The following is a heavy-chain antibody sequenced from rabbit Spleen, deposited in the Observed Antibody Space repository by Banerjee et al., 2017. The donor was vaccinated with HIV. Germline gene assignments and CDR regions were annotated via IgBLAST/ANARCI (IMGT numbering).Heavy chain of an antibody. CDR1: GFSFSSSYW. CDR3: ARDLDGVIGWNFGW. Sequence: QEQLEESGGDLVKPEGSLTLTCTASGFSFSSSYWICWVRQAPGKGLEWIACIYAGSSGSTYYASWAKGRFTISKTSSTVDLKMTSLTAADTATYFCARDLDGVIGWNFGWWGPGTLVTVS. CDR2: IYAGSSGST. D-gene: IGHD4-1*01. J-gene: IGHJ6*01. V-gene: IGHV1S45*01.